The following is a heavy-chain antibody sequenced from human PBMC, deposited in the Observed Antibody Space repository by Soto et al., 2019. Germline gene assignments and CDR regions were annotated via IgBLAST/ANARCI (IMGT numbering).Heavy chain of an antibody. J-gene: IGHJ4*02. CDR1: GFTFSSYA. D-gene: IGHD3-3*01. CDR3: AKLDGRFGFWSGYSAFDY. Sequence: GGSLRLSCAASGFTFSSYAMSWVRQAPGKGLEWVSAISGSGGSTYYADSVKGRFTISRDNSKNTLYLQMNSLRAEDTAVYYCAKLDGRFGFWSGYSAFDYWGQGTLVTVPS. CDR2: ISGSGGST. V-gene: IGHV3-23*01.